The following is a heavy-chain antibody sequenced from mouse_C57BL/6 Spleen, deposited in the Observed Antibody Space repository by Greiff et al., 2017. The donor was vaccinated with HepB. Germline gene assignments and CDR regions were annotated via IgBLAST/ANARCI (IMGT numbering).Heavy chain of an antibody. V-gene: IGHV7-3*01. Sequence: EVRLVESGGGLVQPGGSLSLSCAASGFTFTDYYMSWVRQPPGKALEWLGFIRNKANGYTTEYSASVKGRFTISRDNSQSILYLQMNALRAEDSATYYCARAGGDYAMDYWGQGTSVTVSS. CDR2: IRNKANGYTT. CDR1: GFTFTDYY. J-gene: IGHJ4*01. CDR3: ARAGGDYAMDY.